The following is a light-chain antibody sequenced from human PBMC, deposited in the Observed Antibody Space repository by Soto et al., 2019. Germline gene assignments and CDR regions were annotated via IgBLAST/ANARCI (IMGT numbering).Light chain of an antibody. Sequence: QSALTQPRSVSGSPGQSVTISCTGTSSDVGVYNYVSWYQQHPGKAPKLMIYDVNKRPSGVPDRFSVSKSGTTASLTISGLQAEDEADYYCCSYAGSYSFVVFGGGTKLTVL. CDR3: CSYAGSYSFVV. CDR2: DVN. CDR1: SSDVGVYNY. V-gene: IGLV2-11*01. J-gene: IGLJ2*01.